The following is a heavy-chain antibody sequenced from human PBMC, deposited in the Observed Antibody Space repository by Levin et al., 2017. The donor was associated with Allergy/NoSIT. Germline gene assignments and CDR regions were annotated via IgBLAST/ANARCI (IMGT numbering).Heavy chain of an antibody. V-gene: IGHV4-30-2*01. J-gene: IGHJ4*02. CDR2: IYLSGST. CDR1: GGSISSGGYS. CDR3: ARVAGYSYGYYFDY. D-gene: IGHD5-18*01. Sequence: PSETLSLTCAVSGGSISSGGYSWSWIRQPPGKGLEWIGYIYLSGSTYYNPSLKSRVTISVDRSKNQFSLNLSSVTAADTAVYYCARVAGYSYGYYFDYWGQGTLVSVSS.